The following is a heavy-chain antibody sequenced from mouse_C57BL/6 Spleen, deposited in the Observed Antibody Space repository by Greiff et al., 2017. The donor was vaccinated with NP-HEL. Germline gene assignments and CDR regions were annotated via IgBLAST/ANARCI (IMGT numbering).Heavy chain of an antibody. CDR1: GYTFTSYW. CDR2: IYPGNSDT. J-gene: IGHJ4*01. V-gene: IGHV1-5*01. Sequence: DVHLVESGTVLARPGASVKMSCKTSGYTFTSYWMHWVKQRPGQGLEWIGAIYPGNSDTSYNQKFKGKAKLTAVTSASTAYMELSSLTNEDSAVYYCTRRDGYDVYAMDYWGQGTSVTVSS. CDR3: TRRDGYDVYAMDY. D-gene: IGHD2-2*01.